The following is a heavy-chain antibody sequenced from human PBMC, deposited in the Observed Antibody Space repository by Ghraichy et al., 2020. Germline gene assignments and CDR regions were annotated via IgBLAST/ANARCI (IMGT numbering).Heavy chain of an antibody. D-gene: IGHD3-10*01. CDR2: ITGSGDDT. Sequence: GGSLRLSCAASGFTFSSYAMSWVRQVSGKGLEWVSAITGSGDDTYYADSVKGRFTVSRDNSKNTLYLQMSSLRVDDTAVYYCAKDSMVRGVIIPYWGQGTLVTVS. J-gene: IGHJ4*02. CDR3: AKDSMVRGVIIPY. V-gene: IGHV3-23*01. CDR1: GFTFSSYA.